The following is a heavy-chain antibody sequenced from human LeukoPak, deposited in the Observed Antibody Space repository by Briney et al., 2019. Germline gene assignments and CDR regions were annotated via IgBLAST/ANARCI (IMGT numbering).Heavy chain of an antibody. CDR3: AKDIGYSSSCFDY. D-gene: IGHD6-13*01. J-gene: IGHJ4*02. CDR1: GFTFDDYA. Sequence: GGSLRLSCAASGFTFDDYAMHWVRQAPGKGLEWVSGISWNSGSIGYADSVKGRFTISRDNAKNSLYLQMNSLRAKDTALYYCAKDIGYSSSCFDYWGQGTLVTVSS. CDR2: ISWNSGSI. V-gene: IGHV3-9*01.